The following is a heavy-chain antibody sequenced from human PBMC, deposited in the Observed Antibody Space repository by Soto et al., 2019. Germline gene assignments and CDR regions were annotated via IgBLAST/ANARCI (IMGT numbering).Heavy chain of an antibody. J-gene: IGHJ4*02. V-gene: IGHV3-7*03. Sequence: QAGGSLRLSCAASGFTFSSYWMSWFRQAPGKGLEWVANINQDGSDKYYVDSVKGRFTISRDNAKNSLYLQMSLGAEDTAVYYCARAQYDSGWYPDYFDYWGQGTLVTVS. CDR3: ARAQYDSGWYPDYFDY. CDR2: INQDGSDK. CDR1: GFTFSSYW. D-gene: IGHD6-19*01.